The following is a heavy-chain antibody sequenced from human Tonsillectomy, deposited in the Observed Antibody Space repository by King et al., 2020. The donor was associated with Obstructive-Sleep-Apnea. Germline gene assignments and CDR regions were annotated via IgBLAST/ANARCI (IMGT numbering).Heavy chain of an antibody. J-gene: IGHJ4*02. Sequence: QVQLQESGPGLVKPSETLSLTCTVSGGSISSYYWSWIRQPPGKGLDWIGYIYYSGNTNYNPSLKSRVTIAGDTSKNQFSLKLRSVTAADTAVYYCAQTFMGAAAGQFDYWGQGTLVTVSS. CDR1: GGSISSYY. CDR2: IYYSGNT. D-gene: IGHD6-13*01. CDR3: AQTFMGAAAGQFDY. V-gene: IGHV4-59*01.